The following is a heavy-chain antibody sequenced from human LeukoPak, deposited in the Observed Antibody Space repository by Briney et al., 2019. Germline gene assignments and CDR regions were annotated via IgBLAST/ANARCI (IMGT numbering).Heavy chain of an antibody. V-gene: IGHV3-53*01. J-gene: IGHJ6*03. CDR3: ARVEDSGYYYYYMDV. CDR2: IYSGGST. CDR1: GFTVSSNY. D-gene: IGHD3-10*01. Sequence: PGGSLRLSCAASGFTVSSNYMSWVRQAPGKGLEWVSVIYSGGSTYYADSVKGRFTISRDNSKNTLYLQMNSLRAEGTAVYYCARVEDSGYYYYYMDVWGKGTTVTVSS.